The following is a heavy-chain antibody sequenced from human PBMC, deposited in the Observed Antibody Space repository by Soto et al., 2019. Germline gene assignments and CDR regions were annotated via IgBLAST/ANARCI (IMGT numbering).Heavy chain of an antibody. CDR3: ARGQAMPDY. V-gene: IGHV3-23*01. J-gene: IGHJ4*02. D-gene: IGHD2-2*01. Sequence: PGGSLRLSCTASGFNFSNLALSLVRQAPGKGLEWVSSIGPSFNTYYSDSVKVRFTSSRDNSKNTLYLEMNRLRGADTAFFYCARGQAMPDYWGLGTQVHVSS. CDR1: GFNFSNLA. CDR2: IGPSFNT.